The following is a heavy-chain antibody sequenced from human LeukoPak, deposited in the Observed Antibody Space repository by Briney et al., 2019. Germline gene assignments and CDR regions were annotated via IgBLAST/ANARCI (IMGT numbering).Heavy chain of an antibody. Sequence: PGGSLRLSCAASGFTVSSNYMSWVRQAPGKGLEWVSVIYSGGSTYYADSVKGRFTISRDNAKNSLYLQMNSLRAEDTAVYYCARDRLPFDYFDYWGQGTLVTVSS. V-gene: IGHV3-66*01. J-gene: IGHJ4*02. CDR2: IYSGGST. CDR1: GFTVSSNY. CDR3: ARDRLPFDYFDY. D-gene: IGHD6-6*01.